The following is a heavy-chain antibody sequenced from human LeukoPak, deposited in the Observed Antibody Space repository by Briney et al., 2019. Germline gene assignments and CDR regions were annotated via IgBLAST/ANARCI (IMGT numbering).Heavy chain of an antibody. V-gene: IGHV4-34*01. Sequence: SETLSLTCAVYGGSFSGYYWSWTRQPPGKGLEWIGEINHSGSTNYNPSLKSRVTISVDTSKNQFSLKLSSVTAADTAVYYCARARYSWFDPWGQGTLVTVSS. CDR3: ARARYSWFDP. D-gene: IGHD3-9*01. CDR2: INHSGST. J-gene: IGHJ5*02. CDR1: GGSFSGYY.